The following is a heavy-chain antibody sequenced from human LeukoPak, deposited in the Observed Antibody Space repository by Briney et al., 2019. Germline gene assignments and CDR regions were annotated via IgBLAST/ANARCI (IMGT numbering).Heavy chain of an antibody. CDR2: ISWYSGSI. D-gene: IGHD1-26*01. J-gene: IGHJ4*02. CDR3: AKDGAGIVGATSAFVY. V-gene: IGHV3-9*01. Sequence: PGRSLRLSCAASGFTFDDYAMHCVRPAPGKGLEWVSGISWYSGSIGYADSVKGRFTISRDNAKNSLYLQMNSLRAEDTALYYCAKDGAGIVGATSAFVYWGQGTLVTVSS. CDR1: GFTFDDYA.